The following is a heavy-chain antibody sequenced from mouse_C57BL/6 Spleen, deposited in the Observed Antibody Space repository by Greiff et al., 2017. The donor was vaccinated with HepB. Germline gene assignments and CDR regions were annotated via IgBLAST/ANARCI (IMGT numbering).Heavy chain of an antibody. CDR1: GIAFSRYW. V-gene: IGHV4-1*01. D-gene: IGHD2-10*02. J-gene: IGHJ1*03. CDR2: INPDSSTI. Sequence: GIAFSRYWMSWVRRAPWKGLEWIGEINPDSSTINYAPSLKDKFLIARDNAKNTLYLQMSKVRSEDTALYYCARPYGNYVGWYFDVWGTGTTVTVSS. CDR3: ARPYGNYVGWYFDV.